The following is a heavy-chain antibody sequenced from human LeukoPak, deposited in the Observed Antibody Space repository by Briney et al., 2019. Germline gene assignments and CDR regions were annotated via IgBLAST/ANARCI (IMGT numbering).Heavy chain of an antibody. Sequence: ASVKVSCKASGYTFTSYYMHWVRQAPGQGLEWMGINNPSGGSTSYAQKFQGRVTMTRDMSTSTVYMELSSLRSEDTAVYYCARDNPWVAAAGTLGIDWFDPGAREPWSPSPQ. CDR1: GYTFTSYY. D-gene: IGHD6-13*01. CDR3: ARDNPWVAAAGTLGIDWFDP. CDR2: NNPSGGST. J-gene: IGHJ5*02. V-gene: IGHV1-46*01.